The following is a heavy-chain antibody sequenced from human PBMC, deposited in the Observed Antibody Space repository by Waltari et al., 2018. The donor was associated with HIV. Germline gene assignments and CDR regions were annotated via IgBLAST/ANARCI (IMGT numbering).Heavy chain of an antibody. V-gene: IGHV3-21*01. CDR2: ISSSSSYI. Sequence: EVQLVESGGGLVKPGGSLRLSCAASGFTFSSYSMHWVRQAPGKGLAWVSSISSSSSYIYYADSVKGRFTISRDNAKNSLYLQMNSLRAEDTAVYYCARSRAIAAAFYYGMDVWGQGTTVTVSS. CDR3: ARSRAIAAAFYYGMDV. CDR1: GFTFSSYS. D-gene: IGHD6-13*01. J-gene: IGHJ6*02.